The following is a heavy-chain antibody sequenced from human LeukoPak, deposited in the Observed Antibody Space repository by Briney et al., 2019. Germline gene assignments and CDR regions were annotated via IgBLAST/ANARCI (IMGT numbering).Heavy chain of an antibody. CDR2: IYYSGST. J-gene: IGHJ3*02. CDR1: GGSISSYY. CDR3: ARDSYDSTSSDAFDI. D-gene: IGHD3-22*01. V-gene: IGHV4-59*12. Sequence: PSETLSLTCTVSGGSISSYYWSWIRQPPGKGLEWIGYIYYSGSTNYNPSLKSRVTISVDTSKNQFSLKLSSVTAADTAVYYCARDSYDSTSSDAFDIWDQGTMVTVSS.